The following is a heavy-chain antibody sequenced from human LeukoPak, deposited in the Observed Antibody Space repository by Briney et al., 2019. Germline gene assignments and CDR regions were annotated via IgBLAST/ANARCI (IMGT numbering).Heavy chain of an antibody. CDR3: AKDIKIYDFWSGYSY. CDR1: GFTFSSYA. CDR2: ISGSGGST. Sequence: GGSLRLSCAASGFTFSSYAMSWVRQAPGKGLEWVSAISGSGGSTYYADSVKGRCTISRDNSKNTLYLQMNSLRAEDTAVYYCAKDIKIYDFWSGYSYWGQGTLVTVSS. V-gene: IGHV3-23*01. J-gene: IGHJ4*02. D-gene: IGHD3-3*01.